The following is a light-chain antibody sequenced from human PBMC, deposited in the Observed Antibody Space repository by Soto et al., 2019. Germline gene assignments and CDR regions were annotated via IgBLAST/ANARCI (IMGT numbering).Light chain of an antibody. Sequence: EITMTQHPAGLSVTPGERAGLSCRASQSVSSNLAWYQQKPGQAPRLLIYGASTRATGIPARFSGSGSGTEFTLTISSLQSEDFAVYYCQQYNNWRITFGQGTKVDI. J-gene: IGKJ1*01. V-gene: IGKV3-15*01. CDR2: GAS. CDR1: QSVSSN. CDR3: QQYNNWRIT.